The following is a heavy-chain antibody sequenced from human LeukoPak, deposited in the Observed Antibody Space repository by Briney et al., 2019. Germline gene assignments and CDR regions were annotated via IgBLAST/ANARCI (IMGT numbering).Heavy chain of an antibody. CDR1: GVSISSYY. J-gene: IGHJ4*02. V-gene: IGHV4-4*07. D-gene: IGHD3-10*01. CDR3: ARGGYYSGSGSHGLPDY. Sequence: SETLSLTCTVSGVSISSYYWSWIRQPAGKGLEWIGRIYTSGSTNYNPSLKSRVTMSVDTSKNQFSLKLSSVTAADTAVYYCARGGYYSGSGSHGLPDYWGQGTLVTVSS. CDR2: IYTSGST.